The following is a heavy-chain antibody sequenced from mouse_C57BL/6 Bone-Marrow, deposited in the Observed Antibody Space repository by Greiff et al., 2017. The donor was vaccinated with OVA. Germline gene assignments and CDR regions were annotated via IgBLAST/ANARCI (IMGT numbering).Heavy chain of an antibody. V-gene: IGHV1-15*01. J-gene: IGHJ3*01. CDR2: IDPETGGT. D-gene: IGHD1-1*01. Sequence: VQLQESGAELVRPGASVTLSCKASGYTFTDYEMHWVKQTPVHGLEWIGAIDPETGGTASNQKFKGKAILTADKSSRTAYMELRSLTSYESAVYYCTTSVSSLGGFAYWGQGTRVTVSA. CDR1: GYTFTDYE. CDR3: TTSVSSLGGFAY.